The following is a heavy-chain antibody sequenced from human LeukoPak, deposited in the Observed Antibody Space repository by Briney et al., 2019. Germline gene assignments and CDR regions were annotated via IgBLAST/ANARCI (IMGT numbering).Heavy chain of an antibody. CDR3: ARGRVEIYYYDSSGFRFDS. J-gene: IGHJ4*02. V-gene: IGHV3-30-3*01. D-gene: IGHD3-22*01. CDR2: LSYDGTKE. CDR1: GFTFRDYA. Sequence: PERSLRLSCAGSGFTFRDYAMHWVRQAPGKGLEWVALLSYDGTKEYYADSVKGRFTISRDNSKTTLYLQMNNLRAEDTAVYYCARGRVEIYYYDSSGFRFDSWGQGTLVTVSS.